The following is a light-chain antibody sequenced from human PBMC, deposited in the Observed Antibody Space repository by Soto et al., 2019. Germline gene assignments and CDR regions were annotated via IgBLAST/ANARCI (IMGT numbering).Light chain of an antibody. CDR3: QHRRNWPWT. CDR2: DAF. J-gene: IGKJ1*01. CDR1: QSVSSY. Sequence: EIVLTQSPATLSLSPGERATLSCRASQSVSSYLAWYQQKPGQAPRLLIYDAFNRATGIPARFSGSGSGTDFTLTISSLEPEDCVVYYCQHRRNWPWTFGQGTKVEIK. V-gene: IGKV3-11*01.